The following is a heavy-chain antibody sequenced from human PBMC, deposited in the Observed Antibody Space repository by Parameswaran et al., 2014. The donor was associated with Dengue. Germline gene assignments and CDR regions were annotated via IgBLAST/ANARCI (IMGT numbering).Heavy chain of an antibody. Sequence: VRQAPGKGLEWVSGISSSGDTTYYADSVKGRFTISRDNSKNTLYLQMNSLRAEDTAVYFCAKTPAGSCYGALTYWGQGTLVTVSS. D-gene: IGHD2-15*01. CDR2: ISSSGDTT. V-gene: IGHV3-23*01. CDR3: AKTPAGSCYGALTY. J-gene: IGHJ4*02.